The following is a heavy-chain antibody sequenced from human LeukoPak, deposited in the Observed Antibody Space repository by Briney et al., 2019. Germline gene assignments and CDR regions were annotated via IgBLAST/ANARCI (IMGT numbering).Heavy chain of an antibody. CDR3: AKGTYDSSGYYYHYDY. V-gene: IGHV3-23*01. CDR1: GFTFSSYA. Sequence: GGSLRLSCAASGFTFSSYAMSWVRQAPGKGLEWVSAISGSGGSTYYADSVKGRFTISRDNSKNALYLQMNSLRAEDTAVYYCAKGTYDSSGYYYHYDYWGQGTLVTVSS. J-gene: IGHJ4*02. D-gene: IGHD3-22*01. CDR2: ISGSGGST.